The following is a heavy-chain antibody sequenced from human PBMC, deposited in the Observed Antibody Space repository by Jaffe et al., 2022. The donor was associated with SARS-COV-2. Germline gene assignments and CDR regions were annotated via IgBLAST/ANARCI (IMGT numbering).Heavy chain of an antibody. J-gene: IGHJ3*02. CDR2: ISFDGSDE. Sequence: QEQLVESGGGVVPPGRSLRLSCVASGFTFSTYAFHWVRQTPGKGLEWVARISFDGSDEYYADSAKGRFTISRDNSKNTVNLQMDSLRAEDTAVFYCARQGKYRDSSIDAFDIWGHGTMVTVSS. D-gene: IGHD2-2*01. CDR3: ARQGKYRDSSIDAFDI. CDR1: GFTFSTYA. V-gene: IGHV3-30*04.